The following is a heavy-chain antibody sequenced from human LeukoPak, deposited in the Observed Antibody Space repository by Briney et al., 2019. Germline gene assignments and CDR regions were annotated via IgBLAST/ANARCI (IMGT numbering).Heavy chain of an antibody. CDR2: ISAYNGNT. CDR3: ARDRSPRPRPPSSSWYRGYAFDI. Sequence: ASVKVSCKASGYTFTSYGISWVRQAPGQGLEWMGWISAYNGNTNYAQKLQGRVTMTTDTSTSTAYMELRSLRSDDTAVYYCARDRSPRPRPPSSSWYRGYAFDIWGQGTMVTVSS. J-gene: IGHJ3*02. V-gene: IGHV1-18*01. CDR1: GYTFTSYG. D-gene: IGHD6-13*01.